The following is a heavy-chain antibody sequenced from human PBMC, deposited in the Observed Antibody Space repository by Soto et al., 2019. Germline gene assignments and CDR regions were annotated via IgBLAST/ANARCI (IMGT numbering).Heavy chain of an antibody. V-gene: IGHV1-46*01. D-gene: IGHD3-22*01. CDR2: INPGSGST. CDR1: GYTFTSYY. J-gene: IGHJ4*02. CDR3: ARLGSGYYSYYFDY. Sequence: ASVKVSCKASGYTFTSYYMHWVRQAPGQGLEWMGIINPGSGSTKYSQKFQGRVTITRDTSASTAYMELSSLTSEDTAVYYCARLGSGYYSYYFDYWGQGTLVTSPQ.